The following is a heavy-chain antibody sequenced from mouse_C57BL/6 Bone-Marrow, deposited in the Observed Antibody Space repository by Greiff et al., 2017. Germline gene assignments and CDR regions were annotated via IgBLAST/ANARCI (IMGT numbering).Heavy chain of an antibody. J-gene: IGHJ2*01. D-gene: IGHD1-1*01. CDR2: ISSGGDYI. V-gene: IGHV5-9-1*02. Sequence: EVQRVASGEGLVKPGGSLKLSCAASGFTFSSYAMSWVRQTPEKRLEWVAYISSGGDYIYYAATVKGRFTISRDTARNTLYLQMSSLKSEDTAMYYCTRGGDYGQGFDYWGQGTTLTVSS. CDR3: TRGGDYGQGFDY. CDR1: GFTFSSYA.